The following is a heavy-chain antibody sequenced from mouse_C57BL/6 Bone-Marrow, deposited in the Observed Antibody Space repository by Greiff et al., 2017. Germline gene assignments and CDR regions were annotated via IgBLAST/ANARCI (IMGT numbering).Heavy chain of an antibody. V-gene: IGHV5-17*01. Sequence: EVQLQESGGGLVKPGGSLKLSCAASGFTFSDYGMHWVRQAPEKGLEWVAYISSGSSTIYYADTVKGRFTISRDNAKNTLFLQMTSLRSEDTAMYYCARGYYSNYGGYAMDYWGQGTSVTVSS. J-gene: IGHJ4*01. D-gene: IGHD2-5*01. CDR1: GFTFSDYG. CDR2: ISSGSSTI. CDR3: ARGYYSNYGGYAMDY.